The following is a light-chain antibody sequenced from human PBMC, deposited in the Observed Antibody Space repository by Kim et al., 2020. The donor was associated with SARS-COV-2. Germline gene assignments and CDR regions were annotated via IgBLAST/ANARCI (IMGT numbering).Light chain of an antibody. J-gene: IGKJ4*01. CDR2: DAS. CDR1: EGINIA. V-gene: IGKV1-13*02. CDR3: QQFFTYTPT. Sequence: AIQLTQAPSSLSASVGDRVTITCRSREGINIALAWYQQSPGKPPKLLIYDASSLETGVPSRFSGSGFVTDFTLTVSILQPEDFANYDCQQFFTYTPTFGGGTKV.